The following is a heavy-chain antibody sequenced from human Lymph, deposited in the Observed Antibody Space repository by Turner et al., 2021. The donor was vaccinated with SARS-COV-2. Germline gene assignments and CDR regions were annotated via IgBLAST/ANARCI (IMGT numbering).Heavy chain of an antibody. Sequence: QVQLVQSGAEVKKPGSSVKVSCKASGGTLSTYAISWVRQSPGQGLEWLGGTIPIVGIANYAQKFQGRVTITADKFTSTAYMELSSVRSEDTAVYYCARDATGPLGYWGRGTLVTVSS. CDR3: ARDATGPLGY. D-gene: IGHD1-1*01. CDR2: TIPIVGIA. V-gene: IGHV1-69*10. CDR1: GGTLSTYA. J-gene: IGHJ4*01.